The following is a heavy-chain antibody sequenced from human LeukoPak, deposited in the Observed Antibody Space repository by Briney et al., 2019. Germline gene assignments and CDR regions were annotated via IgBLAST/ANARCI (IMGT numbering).Heavy chain of an antibody. V-gene: IGHV4-59*01. CDR1: GGSISSYY. J-gene: IGHJ4*02. CDR2: IYYSGST. CDR3: AREPYGSGTFDY. D-gene: IGHD3-10*01. Sequence: SETLSLTCTVSGGSISSYYWSWLRQPPGKGLEWIGYIYYSGSTNYNPSLKSRVTISVDTSKNQFSLKLSSVTAADTAEYYCAREPYGSGTFDYWGQGTLVTVSA.